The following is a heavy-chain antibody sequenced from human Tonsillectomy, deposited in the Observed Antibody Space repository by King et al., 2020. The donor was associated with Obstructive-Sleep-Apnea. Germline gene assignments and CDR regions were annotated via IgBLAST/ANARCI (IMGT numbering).Heavy chain of an antibody. J-gene: IGHJ4*02. D-gene: IGHD3-22*01. CDR3: ARVPYHYDGSGYRGGYYFGY. V-gene: IGHV1-8*01. CDR1: GYTFTSYD. CDR2: MNPNSGNT. Sequence: QLVQSGAEVKKPGASVKVSCKASGYTFTSYDINWVRQATGQGLEWMGWMNPNSGNTGYAQKFQGRVTMTRNTSITTAYMELSSLRSEDTAVYYCARVPYHYDGSGYRGGYYFGYWGQGTLVTVSS.